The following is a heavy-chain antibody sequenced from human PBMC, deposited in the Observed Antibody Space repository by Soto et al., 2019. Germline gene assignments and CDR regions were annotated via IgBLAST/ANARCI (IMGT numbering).Heavy chain of an antibody. V-gene: IGHV3-30-3*01. CDR3: AREDDRGHGMDV. Sequence: PGGSLRLSCAASGFTFSSYAMHWVRQAPGKGLEWVAVISYDGSNKYYADSVKGRFTISRDNSKNTLYLQMNSLRAEDTAVYYCAREDDRGHGMDVWGQGTTVTVSS. CDR1: GFTFSSYA. J-gene: IGHJ6*02. D-gene: IGHD1-1*01. CDR2: ISYDGSNK.